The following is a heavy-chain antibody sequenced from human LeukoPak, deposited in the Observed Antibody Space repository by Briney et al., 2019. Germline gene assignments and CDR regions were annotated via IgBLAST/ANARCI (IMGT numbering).Heavy chain of an antibody. D-gene: IGHD5-18*01. CDR2: IYYSGST. V-gene: IGHV4-59*01. CDR3: ARKKRGYSYGRNLDAFDI. CDR1: GGSISSYY. J-gene: IGHJ3*02. Sequence: SETLSLTCTVSGGSISSYYWSWIRQPPGKGLEWIGYIYYSGSTNYNPSLKRRVTISVDTSKNQFSLKLSSVTAADTAVYYCARKKRGYSYGRNLDAFDIWGQGTMVTVSS.